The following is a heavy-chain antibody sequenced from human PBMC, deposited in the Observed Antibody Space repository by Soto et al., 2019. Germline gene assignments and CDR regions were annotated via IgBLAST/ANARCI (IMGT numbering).Heavy chain of an antibody. CDR1: GGSISTDGFY. CDR2: IYYIGSP. J-gene: IGHJ6*04. Sequence: QLQLQESGPGLVQPSETLSLICTVSGGSISTDGFYWNWIRQHPGKGLEWIGYIYYIGSPNYNPSLTSRVSMSVDTSKNQFSLRLTSVTAADTAVYYCARDYGALVPSGLDVWGEGTTVTVSS. V-gene: IGHV4-31*03. CDR3: ARDYGALVPSGLDV. D-gene: IGHD3-10*01.